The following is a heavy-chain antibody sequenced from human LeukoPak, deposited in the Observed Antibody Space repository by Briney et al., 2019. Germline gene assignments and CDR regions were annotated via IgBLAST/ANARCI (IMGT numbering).Heavy chain of an antibody. Sequence: SETLSLTCAVYGGSFSGYYWSWIRQPPGKGLEWIGEINHSGNTNYNPSLKSRVTISVDTSKNQFSLKLSSVTAADTGVYYCARGRGDPYYFDYWGQGTLVTVSS. CDR1: GGSFSGYY. CDR3: ARGRGDPYYFDY. D-gene: IGHD2-21*01. CDR2: INHSGNT. J-gene: IGHJ4*02. V-gene: IGHV4-34*01.